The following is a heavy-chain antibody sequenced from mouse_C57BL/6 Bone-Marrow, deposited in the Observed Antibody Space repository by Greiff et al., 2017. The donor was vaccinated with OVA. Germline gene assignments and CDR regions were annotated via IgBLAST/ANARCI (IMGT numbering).Heavy chain of an antibody. CDR3: ARTAQASWFAY. CDR2: ISGGGGNP. D-gene: IGHD3-2*02. V-gene: IGHV5-9*01. J-gene: IGHJ3*01. CDR1: GFTFSSYT. Sequence: EVQRVESGGGLVKPGGSLKLSCAASGFTFSSYTMSWVRQTPEKRLEWIATISGGGGNPYYPDSVKGRFTISRDNAKNTLYLQMSSLRSEDTALYYCARTAQASWFAYWGQGTLVTVSA.